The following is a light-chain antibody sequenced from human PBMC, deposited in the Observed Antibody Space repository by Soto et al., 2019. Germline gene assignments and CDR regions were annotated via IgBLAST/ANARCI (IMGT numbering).Light chain of an antibody. CDR3: QQTYIIPRT. V-gene: IGKV1-39*01. J-gene: IGKJ1*01. CDR2: GAF. CDR1: QNINSQ. Sequence: DIQMTQSPPSLSASVGDSVTITCRASQNINSQLNWYQQKPGRAPQLLIYGAFTLQSGVPSRFSGRGSGTDFTLTISSLQQEDFASYDCQQTYIIPRTFGQGTKVEIK.